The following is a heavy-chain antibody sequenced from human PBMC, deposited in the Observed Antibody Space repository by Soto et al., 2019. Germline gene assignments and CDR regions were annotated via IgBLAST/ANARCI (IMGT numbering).Heavy chain of an antibody. V-gene: IGHV1-3*01. D-gene: IGHD6-13*01. CDR3: ARIEPIAAAGPVDY. Sequence: ASVKVSCKASGYTFTSSAMHWVRQAPGQRLEWMGWINAGNGNTKYSQKFQGRVTITRDTSASTAYMELSSLRSEDTAVYYCARIEPIAAAGPVDYWGQGTLVTVSS. J-gene: IGHJ4*02. CDR1: GYTFTSSA. CDR2: INAGNGNT.